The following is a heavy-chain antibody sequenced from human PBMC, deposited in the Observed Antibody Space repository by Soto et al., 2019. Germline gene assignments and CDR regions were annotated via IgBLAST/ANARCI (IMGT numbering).Heavy chain of an antibody. CDR1: GFTFSSYA. Sequence: GGSLRLSCAASGFTFSSYAMSWVRQAPGKGLEWVSAISGSGGSTYYADSVKGRFTISRDNSKNTLYLQMNSLRAEDTAVYYCAKPGYCSGGSCYEPGAFDIWGQGTMVTVSS. CDR2: ISGSGGST. CDR3: AKPGYCSGGSCYEPGAFDI. V-gene: IGHV3-23*01. J-gene: IGHJ3*02. D-gene: IGHD2-15*01.